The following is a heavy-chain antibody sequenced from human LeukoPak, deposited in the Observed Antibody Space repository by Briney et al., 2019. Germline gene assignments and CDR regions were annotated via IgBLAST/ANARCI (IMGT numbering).Heavy chain of an antibody. CDR2: ISSSSSYI. CDR1: GFTFSSYS. D-gene: IGHD2-2*01. CDR3: AKAGYQLLDDAFDI. Sequence: GGSLRLSCAASGFTFSSYSMNWVRQAPGKGLEWVSSISSSSSYIYYADSVKGRFTISRDNAKNSLYLQMNSLRAEDMALYYCAKAGYQLLDDAFDIWGQGTMVTVSS. J-gene: IGHJ3*02. V-gene: IGHV3-21*04.